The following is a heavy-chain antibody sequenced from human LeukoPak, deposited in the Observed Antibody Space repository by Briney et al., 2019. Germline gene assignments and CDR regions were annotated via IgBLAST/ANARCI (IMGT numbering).Heavy chain of an antibody. CDR3: ARGARYDSSGYYSQDLDY. J-gene: IGHJ4*02. CDR1: GFTFRTYG. Sequence: GGSLRLSCAASGFTFRTYGMHWVRQAPGKGLEWAAVIWYDGSNKYYADSVKGRFTISRDNSKNTLYLQMNSLRAEDTAVYYCARGARYDSSGYYSQDLDYWGQGTLVTVSS. V-gene: IGHV3-33*01. D-gene: IGHD3-22*01. CDR2: IWYDGSNK.